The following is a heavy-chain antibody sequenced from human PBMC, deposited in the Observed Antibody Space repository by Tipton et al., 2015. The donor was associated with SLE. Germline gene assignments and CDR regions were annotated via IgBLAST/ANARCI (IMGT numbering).Heavy chain of an antibody. Sequence: TLSLTCTVSAGSITSSSYYWAWIRQPPGKGLEWIGTIYHSGSTFYNPSLKSRVTISVDTSKNEFSLKLSSVTAADTAVYYCARGYMGTVTTLGYWGQGTLVTVSS. CDR3: ARGYMGTVTTLGY. CDR2: IYHSGST. CDR1: AGSITSSSYY. V-gene: IGHV4-39*07. J-gene: IGHJ4*02. D-gene: IGHD4-17*01.